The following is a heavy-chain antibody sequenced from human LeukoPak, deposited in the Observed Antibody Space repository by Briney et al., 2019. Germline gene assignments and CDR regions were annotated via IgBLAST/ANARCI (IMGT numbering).Heavy chain of an antibody. CDR2: ISAYNGNT. CDR3: ARVVAAAGINWFDP. J-gene: IGHJ5*02. V-gene: IGHV1-18*01. Sequence: ASVKVSCKASGYTFTSYGISWVRQAPGQGLEWMGWISAYNGNTNYAQKLQGRVTMTTDTSTSTAYMELRSLRSDDTAVYYCARVVAAAGINWFDPWGQGTLVTFSS. CDR1: GYTFTSYG. D-gene: IGHD6-13*01.